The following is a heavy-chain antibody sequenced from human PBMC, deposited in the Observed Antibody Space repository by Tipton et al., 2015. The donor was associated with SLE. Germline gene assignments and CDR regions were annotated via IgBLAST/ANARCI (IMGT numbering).Heavy chain of an antibody. V-gene: IGHV4-34*01. J-gene: IGHJ4*02. Sequence: TLSLTCAVYGRSFSGYYWSWIRQPPGKGLEWIGEINHSGSANYNPSLKSRVSTSVDTSKNQFSLKLGSVTAADTAVYYCARRGVTKTLDYWGQGTLVTVSS. D-gene: IGHD4-17*01. CDR1: GRSFSGYY. CDR3: ARRGVTKTLDY. CDR2: INHSGSA.